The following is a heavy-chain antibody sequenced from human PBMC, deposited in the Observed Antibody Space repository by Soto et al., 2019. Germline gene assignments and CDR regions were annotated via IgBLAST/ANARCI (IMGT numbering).Heavy chain of an antibody. Sequence: GGSLRLSCAASGFTFSSYSMNWVRQAPGKGLEWVSSISSSSSYIYYADSVKGRFTISRDNAKNSLYLQMNSLRAEDTAVYYCARDPLLWFGESYFDYWGQGTLVTVSS. CDR3: ARDPLLWFGESYFDY. J-gene: IGHJ4*02. D-gene: IGHD3-10*01. CDR1: GFTFSSYS. V-gene: IGHV3-21*01. CDR2: ISSSSSYI.